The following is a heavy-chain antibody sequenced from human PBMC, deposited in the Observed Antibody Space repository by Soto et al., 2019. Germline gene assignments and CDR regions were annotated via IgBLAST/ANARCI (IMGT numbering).Heavy chain of an antibody. CDR2: ISAYNGNT. D-gene: IGHD6-19*01. CDR1: GYTFTSYG. V-gene: IGHV1-18*04. J-gene: IGHJ6*02. CDR3: ERDISGSGSYYYYGMDV. Sequence: ASVKVSCKASGYTFTSYGISWVRQAPGQGLEWMGWISAYNGNTNYAQKLQGRVTMTTDTSTSTAYMELRSLRSDDTDVYYCERDISGSGSYYYYGMDVWGQGTTVTVSS.